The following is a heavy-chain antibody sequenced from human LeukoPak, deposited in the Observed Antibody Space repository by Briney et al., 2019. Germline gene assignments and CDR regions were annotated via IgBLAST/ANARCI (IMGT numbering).Heavy chain of an antibody. Sequence: GGSLRLSCAASGFTFSNAWMSWVRQAPGKGLEWVGRIKSKTDGGTTDYAAPVKGRFTISRDNSKNTLYLQMGSLRAEDMAVYYCARPGYCSSTSCYTPLDYWGQGTLVTVSS. J-gene: IGHJ4*02. D-gene: IGHD2-2*03. CDR3: ARPGYCSSTSCYTPLDY. CDR2: IKSKTDGGTT. CDR1: GFTFSNAW. V-gene: IGHV3-15*01.